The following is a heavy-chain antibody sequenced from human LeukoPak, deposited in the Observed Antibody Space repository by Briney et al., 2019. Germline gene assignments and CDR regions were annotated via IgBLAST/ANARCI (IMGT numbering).Heavy chain of an antibody. CDR1: GYSFTTYW. J-gene: IGHJ5*02. D-gene: IGHD6-13*01. Sequence: GESLKISCKGSGYSFTTYWIVWVRQMPGKGLEWMGIIYPGDSDARYSPSFQGQVSISADKSISTAYLQWSSLKASDTAMYYCARRKDPYISSPFGPWGQGTLVTVSS. V-gene: IGHV5-51*01. CDR2: IYPGDSDA. CDR3: ARRKDPYISSPFGP.